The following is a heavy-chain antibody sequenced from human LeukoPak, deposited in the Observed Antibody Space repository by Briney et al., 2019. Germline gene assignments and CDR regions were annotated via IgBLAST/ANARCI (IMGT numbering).Heavy chain of an antibody. J-gene: IGHJ6*02. CDR3: ARLPKPAAGEVVYYGMDV. V-gene: IGHV3-11*01. Sequence: GGSLRLSCAASGFTFSDYYMSWIRQAPGKGLEWVSYISSSGSTIYYADSVKGRFTISRDNAKNSLYLRMNSLRAEDTAVYYCARLPKPAAGEVVYYGMDVWGQGTTVTVSS. D-gene: IGHD6-13*01. CDR2: ISSSGSTI. CDR1: GFTFSDYY.